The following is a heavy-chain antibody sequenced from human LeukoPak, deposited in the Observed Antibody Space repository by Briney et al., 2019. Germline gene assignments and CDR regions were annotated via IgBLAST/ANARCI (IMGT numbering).Heavy chain of an antibody. CDR2: ISYSGGST. CDR3: AKDRGLRFLEWFFDY. J-gene: IGHJ4*02. D-gene: IGHD3-3*01. Sequence: GGSLRLSCAASGFTFSSNAMSWVRQAPGKGLEWVSGISYSGGSTYYADSVKGRFTISRDNSKNTLYLQMNSLRAEDTAVYYCAKDRGLRFLEWFFDYWGQGTLVTVSS. CDR1: GFTFSSNA. V-gene: IGHV3-23*01.